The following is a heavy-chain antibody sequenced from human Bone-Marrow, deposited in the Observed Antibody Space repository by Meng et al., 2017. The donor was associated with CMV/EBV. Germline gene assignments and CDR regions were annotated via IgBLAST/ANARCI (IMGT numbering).Heavy chain of an antibody. Sequence: FTFSSYAMRWVRQAPGKGLEWVSTITGSGASTYYADSVKGRFTISRDNSKNTLYLQMNSLRVEDTAVYYCAKDLRDAGGWELLGAFDIWGQGTLVTVSS. J-gene: IGHJ4*02. D-gene: IGHD4-23*01. CDR1: FTFSSYA. V-gene: IGHV3-23*01. CDR3: AKDLRDAGGWELLGAFDI. CDR2: ITGSGAST.